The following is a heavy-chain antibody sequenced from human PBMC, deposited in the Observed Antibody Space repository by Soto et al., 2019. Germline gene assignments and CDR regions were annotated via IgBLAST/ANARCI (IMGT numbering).Heavy chain of an antibody. D-gene: IGHD3-10*01. Sequence: SETLSLTCTVSGGSISSYYWSWIRQPPGKGLERIGYIYYSGSTNYNPSLKSRVTISVDTSKNQFSLKMSSVTAADTAVYYCARGYDITMVRGAYWDVWGQGTTVTVSS. V-gene: IGHV4-59*01. CDR3: ARGYDITMVRGAYWDV. CDR2: IYYSGST. J-gene: IGHJ6*02. CDR1: GGSISSYY.